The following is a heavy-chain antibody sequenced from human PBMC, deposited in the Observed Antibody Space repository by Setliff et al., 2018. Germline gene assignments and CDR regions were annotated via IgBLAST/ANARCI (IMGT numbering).Heavy chain of an antibody. V-gene: IGHV3-30*01. D-gene: IGHD2-2*01. J-gene: IGHJ6*03. CDR2: MSNDGSDK. Sequence: GGSLRLSCAASGVTFSRHAMHWVRQAPGKGLEWVAVMSNDGSDKNYADSVKGRFTVSRDNSKNTLYLQMNSLRAEDTAVYYCARTYCSDTSCYDYYYYMDVWGKGTTVTVSS. CDR3: ARTYCSDTSCYDYYYYMDV. CDR1: GVTFSRHA.